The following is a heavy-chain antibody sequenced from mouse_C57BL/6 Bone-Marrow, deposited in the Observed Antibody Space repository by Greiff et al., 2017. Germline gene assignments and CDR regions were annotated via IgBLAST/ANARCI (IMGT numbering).Heavy chain of an antibody. CDR3: ARCRDGYLLAY. CDR1: GYTFTSYW. V-gene: IGHV1-64*01. CDR2: IHPNSGST. Sequence: VQLQQPGAELVKPGASVKLSCKASGYTFTSYWMHWVKQRPGQGLEWIGMIHPNSGSTNYNEKFKSKATLTVDKSSSTAYMQISSLTSEDSAVYYCARCRDGYLLAYWGQGTLVTVSA. D-gene: IGHD2-3*01. J-gene: IGHJ3*01.